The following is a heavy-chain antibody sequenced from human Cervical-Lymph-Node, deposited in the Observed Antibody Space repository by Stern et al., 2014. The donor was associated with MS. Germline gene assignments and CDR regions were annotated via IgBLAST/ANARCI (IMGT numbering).Heavy chain of an antibody. CDR2: ISYDGRDK. Sequence: QVQLVQSGGGVVQPWRSLRLSCAASGFVFRRYALHWVRLAPGKGLAWVSIISYDGRDKYYTDSVKGRFTVSRDNSNKTVDLEMNSLRREDTAVYYCAKGGSGSYLDWGQGSLVTVSS. D-gene: IGHD1-26*01. V-gene: IGHV3-30*04. CDR1: GFVFRRYA. CDR3: AKGGSGSYLD. J-gene: IGHJ4*02.